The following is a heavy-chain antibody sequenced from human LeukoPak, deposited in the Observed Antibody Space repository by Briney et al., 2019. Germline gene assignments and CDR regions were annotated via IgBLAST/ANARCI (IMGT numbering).Heavy chain of an antibody. J-gene: IGHJ4*02. CDR2: IQQHGSET. CDR3: ATTLPTSVVATMWVY. CDR1: GFTFSNYW. V-gene: IGHV3-7*03. D-gene: IGHD5-12*01. Sequence: PGGSLRLSCEGSGFTFSNYWMSWVRQAPGKGLEWVANIQQHGSETYYGDSVKGRFTISRDNAKNSLYLQMNSLRAEDTAVYYCATTLPTSVVATMWVYWGQGTLVTVSS.